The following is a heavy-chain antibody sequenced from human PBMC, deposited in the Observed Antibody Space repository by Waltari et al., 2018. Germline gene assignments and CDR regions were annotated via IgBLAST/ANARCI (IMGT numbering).Heavy chain of an antibody. CDR3: ALRVYCSSTSCYITVLGY. Sequence: QVQLVQSGAEVTKPGASVKVSCKASGYTFTSYDINWVRQATGQGLEWMGWMNPNSGNTGYAQKFQGRVTMTRNTSISTAYMELSSLRSEDTAVYYCALRVYCSSTSCYITVLGYWGQGTLVTVSS. CDR1: GYTFTSYD. CDR2: MNPNSGNT. J-gene: IGHJ4*02. V-gene: IGHV1-8*01. D-gene: IGHD2-2*02.